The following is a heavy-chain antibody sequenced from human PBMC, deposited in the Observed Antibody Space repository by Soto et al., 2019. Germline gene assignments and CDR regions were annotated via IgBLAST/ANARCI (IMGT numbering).Heavy chain of an antibody. CDR1: DHTFSNFY. D-gene: IGHD1-1*01. Sequence: QVQLVQSGAAVRQPGASVGVSCKASDHTFSNFYMNWVRQTPGQGLEWMGKINPDGAATTYAQNVQGRLTITTDTSASTVYMGITGLTSDATVVYYFARGRRNVVWGQGTQVTVSS. V-gene: IGHV1-46*01. J-gene: IGHJ4*02. CDR3: ARGRRNVV. CDR2: INPDGAAT.